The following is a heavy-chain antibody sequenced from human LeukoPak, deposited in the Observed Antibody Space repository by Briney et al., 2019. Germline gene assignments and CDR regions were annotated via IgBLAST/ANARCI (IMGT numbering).Heavy chain of an antibody. CDR2: ISSSGSTI. Sequence: GGCLRLSCAASGFTFSSYEMNWVRQAPGKGLEWVSCISSSGSTIYYADSVKGRFTISRDNAKNSLYLQMNSLRAEDTAVYYCASSTVNIAAAGTPTDYWGQGTLVTVSS. CDR1: GFTFSSYE. V-gene: IGHV3-48*03. D-gene: IGHD6-13*01. CDR3: ASSTVNIAAAGTPTDY. J-gene: IGHJ4*02.